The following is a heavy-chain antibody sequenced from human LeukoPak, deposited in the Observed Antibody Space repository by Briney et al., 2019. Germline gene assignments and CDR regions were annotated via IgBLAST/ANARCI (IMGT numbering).Heavy chain of an antibody. V-gene: IGHV4-39*01. J-gene: IGHJ3*02. CDR1: GGSISSSSYY. Sequence: SETLSLTCTVSGGSISSSSYYWGWIRQPPGKGLEWIGSICYSGTTYYNPSLKSRVTISVDTSKNQFSLKLSSVTATDTAVYYCARRTTGTHADAFDIWGQGTKVTVSS. D-gene: IGHD1-1*01. CDR2: ICYSGTT. CDR3: ARRTTGTHADAFDI.